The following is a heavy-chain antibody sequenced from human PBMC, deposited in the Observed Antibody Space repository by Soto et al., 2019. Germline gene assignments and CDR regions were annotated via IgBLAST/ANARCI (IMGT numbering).Heavy chain of an antibody. J-gene: IGHJ6*02. V-gene: IGHV1-2*04. CDR3: AKDLTIFGFHQTLYYYYGMDV. CDR1: GYSFTDYH. Sequence: GASVKVSCKASGYSFTDYHIHWVRQAPGQGLEWLGRINPKSGGTSTAQKFQGWVTMTRDRSISTVYMELTSLRAEDTAVYYCAKDLTIFGFHQTLYYYYGMDVWGQGTTVTVSS. CDR2: INPKSGGT. D-gene: IGHD3-3*01.